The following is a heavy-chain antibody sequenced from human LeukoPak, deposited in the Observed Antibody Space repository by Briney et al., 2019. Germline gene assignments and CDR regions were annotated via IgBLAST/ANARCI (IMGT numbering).Heavy chain of an antibody. D-gene: IGHD4-23*01. CDR2: ISAYNGNT. Sequence: ASVKVSCKASGYTFTSYGISWVRQAPGQGLEWMGWISAYNGNTNYAQKFQGRVTMTEDTSTDTAYMELSSLRSEDTAVYYCATLRWYHAFDIWGQGTMVTVSS. CDR3: ATLRWYHAFDI. V-gene: IGHV1-18*01. J-gene: IGHJ3*02. CDR1: GYTFTSYG.